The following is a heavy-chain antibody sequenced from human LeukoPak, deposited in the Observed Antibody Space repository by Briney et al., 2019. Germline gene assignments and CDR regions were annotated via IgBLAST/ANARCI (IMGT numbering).Heavy chain of an antibody. CDR3: ARRAGAYSHPYDY. D-gene: IGHD4/OR15-4a*01. V-gene: IGHV3-23*01. Sequence: PGGSLRLSCSASGFIFTTCAMSWVRQAPGKGLEWVSSTSGSGETTYYLASVKGRFTISRDNSKNTLYLQMNSLRAEDTAVYYCARRAGAYSHPYDYWGQGTLVTVSS. CDR2: TSGSGETT. J-gene: IGHJ4*02. CDR1: GFIFTTCA.